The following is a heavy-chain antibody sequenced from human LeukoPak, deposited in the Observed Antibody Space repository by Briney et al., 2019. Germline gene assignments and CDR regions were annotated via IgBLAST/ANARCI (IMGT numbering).Heavy chain of an antibody. D-gene: IGHD3-16*01. CDR2: IYTSGST. CDR1: GGSISSYY. J-gene: IGHJ6*03. V-gene: IGHV4-4*07. Sequence: SETLSLTCTVSGGSISSYYWSWLRQPAGKGLEWIGRIYTSGSTNYNPSLKSRVTISVDKSKNQFSLKLSSVPAADPAVYYCARGEYGGGSYYYMDVWGKGTTVTVSS. CDR3: ARGEYGGGSYYYMDV.